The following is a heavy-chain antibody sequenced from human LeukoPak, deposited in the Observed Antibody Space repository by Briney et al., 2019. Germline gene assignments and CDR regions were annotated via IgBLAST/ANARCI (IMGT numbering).Heavy chain of an antibody. CDR2: IYASGSP. Sequence: SETLSLTCTVSGGSISSDYWTWIRQPAGKGLEWLGRIYASGSPNYNPSLKSRVHMSLDTSKNQFSLKLNSVTAADTAMYYCARADCSDDNCYHFGLWGQGTLVTVSS. V-gene: IGHV4-4*07. CDR3: ARADCSDDNCYHFGL. D-gene: IGHD2-15*01. J-gene: IGHJ4*02. CDR1: GGSISSDY.